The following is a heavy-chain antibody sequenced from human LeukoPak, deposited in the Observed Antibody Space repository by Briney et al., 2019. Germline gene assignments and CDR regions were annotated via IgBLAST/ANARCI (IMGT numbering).Heavy chain of an antibody. V-gene: IGHV3-74*01. J-gene: IGHJ4*02. CDR3: ARANYDSGLIPAYYFDY. Sequence: GGSLRLSCAASGFTFSSYWMHWVRQAPGKGLVWVSRINSDGRSTTYADSVKGRFTISRDNAKNTLYLQMNSLRAEDTAVYYCARANYDSGLIPAYYFDYWGQGTLVTVSS. D-gene: IGHD3-22*01. CDR1: GFTFSSYW. CDR2: INSDGRST.